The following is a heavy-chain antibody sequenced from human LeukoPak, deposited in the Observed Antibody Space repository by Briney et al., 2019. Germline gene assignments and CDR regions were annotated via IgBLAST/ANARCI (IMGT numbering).Heavy chain of an antibody. Sequence: SGGSLRLSCAASRFTFSSYGMHWVRQAPGKGLEWVAVISYDGSNKYYADSVKGRFTISRDNSKNTLYLQMNSLRAEDTAVYYCARDGSDYWGQGTLVTVSS. CDR1: RFTFSSYG. CDR3: ARDGSDY. J-gene: IGHJ4*02. V-gene: IGHV3-30*19. CDR2: ISYDGSNK.